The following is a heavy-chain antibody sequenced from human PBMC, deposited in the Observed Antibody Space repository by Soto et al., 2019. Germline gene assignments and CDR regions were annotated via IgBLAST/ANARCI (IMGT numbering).Heavy chain of an antibody. CDR3: ARDLGYCRSGICYREWFDP. V-gene: IGHV1-18*01. CDR1: GYTFTTHG. J-gene: IGHJ5*02. CDR2: VSGDNGHT. Sequence: QVQLVQSGAEVKKPGASVKVSCKASGYTFTTHGISWVRQAPGQGLEWMGWVSGDNGHTNYAQSLQGRVTMTTDTSTNTAYMELRSLRSDDTAVYYCARDLGYCRSGICYREWFDPWGQETLVTVSS. D-gene: IGHD2-15*01.